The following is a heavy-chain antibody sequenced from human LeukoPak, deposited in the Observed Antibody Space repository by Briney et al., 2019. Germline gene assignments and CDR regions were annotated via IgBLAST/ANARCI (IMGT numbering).Heavy chain of an antibody. Sequence: GGSLRLSCAASGFTFSSYGMHWVRQAPGKGLEWVAVISYDGSNKYYADSVKGRFTISRDNSKNTLYLQMNSLRAEDTAVYYCAKGLRGRLQSALDYWGQGTLVTVSS. V-gene: IGHV3-30*18. CDR2: ISYDGSNK. CDR1: GFTFSSYG. J-gene: IGHJ4*02. D-gene: IGHD5-24*01. CDR3: AKGLRGRLQSALDY.